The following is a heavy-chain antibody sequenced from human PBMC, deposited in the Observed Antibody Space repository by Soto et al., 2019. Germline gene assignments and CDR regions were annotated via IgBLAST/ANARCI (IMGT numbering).Heavy chain of an antibody. CDR1: GYTFTSYD. D-gene: IGHD2-2*01. V-gene: IGHV1-8*01. Sequence: ASVKVSCKASGYTFTSYDINWVRQATGQGLEWMGWMNPISGNTGYAQKFQGRVTMTRNTSISTAYMELSSLRSEDTAVYYCARGVVPAATTYYYYYYGMDVWGQGTTVTVSS. CDR3: ARGVVPAATTYYYYYYGMDV. CDR2: MNPISGNT. J-gene: IGHJ6*02.